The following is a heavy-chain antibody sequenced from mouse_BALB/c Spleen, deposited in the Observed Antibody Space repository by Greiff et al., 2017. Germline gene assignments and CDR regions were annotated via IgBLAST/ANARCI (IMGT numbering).Heavy chain of an antibody. V-gene: IGHV5-6-5*01. CDR2: ISSGGST. D-gene: IGHD1-1*01. J-gene: IGHJ1*01. CDR1: GFTFSSYA. Sequence: EVMLVESGGGLVKPGGSLKLSCAASGFTFSSYAMSWVRQTPEKRLEWVASISSGGSTYYPDSVKGRFTISRDNARNILYLQMSSLRSEDTAMYYCARGGVTTVVPRYFDVWGAGTTVTVSS. CDR3: ARGGVTTVVPRYFDV.